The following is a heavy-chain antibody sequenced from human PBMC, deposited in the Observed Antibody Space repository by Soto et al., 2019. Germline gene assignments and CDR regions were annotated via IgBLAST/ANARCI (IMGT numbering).Heavy chain of an antibody. V-gene: IGHV3-74*01. D-gene: IGHD4-17*01. CDR1: GFTFSRYW. Sequence: PGGSLRLSCASSGFTFSRYWMHWVRQAPGKGLVWVSRINSDGSSTGYADSVKGRFTISRDNAKNTLYLQMNSLRAEDTAVYYCARDLRYGGNPSGNWGQGTLVTVAS. CDR3: ARDLRYGGNPSGN. CDR2: INSDGSST. J-gene: IGHJ4*02.